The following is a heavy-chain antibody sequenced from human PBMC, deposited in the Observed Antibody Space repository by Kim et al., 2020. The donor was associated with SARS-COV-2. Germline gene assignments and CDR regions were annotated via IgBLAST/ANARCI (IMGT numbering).Heavy chain of an antibody. CDR2: ISYDGSNK. CDR3: AKDKIRYSSGCYY. CDR1: GFTFSSYG. J-gene: IGHJ4*02. D-gene: IGHD6-19*01. V-gene: IGHV3-30*18. Sequence: GGSLRLSCAASGFTFSSYGMHWVRQAPGKGLEWVAVISYDGSNKYYADSVKGRFTISRDNSKNTLYLQMNSLRAEDTAVYYCAKDKIRYSSGCYYWGQGTLVTVSS.